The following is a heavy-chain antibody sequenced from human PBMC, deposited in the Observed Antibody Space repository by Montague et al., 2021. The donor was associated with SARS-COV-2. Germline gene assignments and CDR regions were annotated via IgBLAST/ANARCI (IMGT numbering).Heavy chain of an antibody. Sequence: SETLSLTCSVSGTSITSYYCYWIRQPPGKGLEWIGYISDSGSTNXSPSLKSRVTMSVDASKNQMSLNLTSVTAADTAVYYCARGCLSYFGAGSHCYGMDVWGKGTTVTVSS. J-gene: IGHJ6*04. CDR1: GTSITSYY. V-gene: IGHV4-59*01. CDR2: ISDSGST. D-gene: IGHD3-10*01. CDR3: ARGCLSYFGAGSHCYGMDV.